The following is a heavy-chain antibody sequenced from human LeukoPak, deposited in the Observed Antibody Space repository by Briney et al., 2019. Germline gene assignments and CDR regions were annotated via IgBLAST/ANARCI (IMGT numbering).Heavy chain of an antibody. D-gene: IGHD3-16*01. CDR2: IRSKAYGGTT. CDR1: GFTFGDYA. J-gene: IGHJ6*02. V-gene: IGHV3-49*03. CDR3: TRGGRIASFYYYGMDV. Sequence: GGSLRLSCTASGFTFGDYAMSWFRQAPGKGLEWVGFIRSKAYGGTTEYAASVKGRFTISRDDSKSIAYLQMNSLKTEDTAVYYCTRGGRIASFYYYGMDVWGQGTTVTVSS.